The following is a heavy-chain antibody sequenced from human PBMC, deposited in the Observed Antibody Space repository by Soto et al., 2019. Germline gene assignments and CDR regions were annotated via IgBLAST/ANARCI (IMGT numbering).Heavy chain of an antibody. Sequence: GGSLRLSCAASGFTFTSNSMNWVRQAPGKGLEWISYITSSSSTIYYADSVKGRFTISRDNAENSLYLQMNSLRDDDTAVYYCARGRVGTAYFDYWGQGALVTVSS. CDR2: ITSSSSTI. V-gene: IGHV3-48*02. J-gene: IGHJ4*02. CDR3: ARGRVGTAYFDY. CDR1: GFTFTSNS. D-gene: IGHD2-21*02.